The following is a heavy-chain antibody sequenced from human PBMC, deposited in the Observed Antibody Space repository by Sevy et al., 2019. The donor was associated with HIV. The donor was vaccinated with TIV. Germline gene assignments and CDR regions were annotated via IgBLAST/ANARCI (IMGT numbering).Heavy chain of an antibody. CDR3: AGDYTSSWYGGAFDI. Sequence: GGSLRLSCAASGFTFSRYSMNWVRQAPGKGLEWVSSISSSGYYIYYADSVEGRFTMSGDNAKNSLSLQMNSLRAEDTAVDYCAGDYTSSWYGGAFDIWGQGTMVTVSS. CDR2: ISSSGYYI. CDR1: GFTFSRYS. D-gene: IGHD6-13*01. V-gene: IGHV3-21*01. J-gene: IGHJ3*02.